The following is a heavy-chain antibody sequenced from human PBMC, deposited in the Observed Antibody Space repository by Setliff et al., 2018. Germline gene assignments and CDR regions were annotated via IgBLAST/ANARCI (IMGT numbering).Heavy chain of an antibody. J-gene: IGHJ4*02. V-gene: IGHV3-48*01. CDR2: ISTSSSTI. Sequence: GGSLRLSCVASGFTFSSHGMTWVRLAPGKGLEWISYISTSSSTIYNADSVKGRFTISRDNANHSLYLQMNSLRAEDTAVYYCARSGNYRVDYWGQGTLVTVSS. CDR3: ARSGNYRVDY. CDR1: GFTFSSHG. D-gene: IGHD1-26*01.